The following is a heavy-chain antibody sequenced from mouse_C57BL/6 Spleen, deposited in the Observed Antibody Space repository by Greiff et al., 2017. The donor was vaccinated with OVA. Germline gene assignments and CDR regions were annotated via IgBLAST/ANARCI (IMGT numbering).Heavy chain of an antibody. CDR3: ARNDYGA. CDR2: IDPSDSYT. CDR1: GYTFTSYW. V-gene: IGHV1-69*01. D-gene: IGHD2-4*01. Sequence: QVQLQQPGAELVMPGASVKLSCKASGYTFTSYWMHWVKQRPGQGLEWIGEIDPSDSYTNYNQKFKGKSTLTVDKSSSTAYMQLSSLTSEDSAVYYCARNDYGAWGQGTSVTVSS. J-gene: IGHJ4*01.